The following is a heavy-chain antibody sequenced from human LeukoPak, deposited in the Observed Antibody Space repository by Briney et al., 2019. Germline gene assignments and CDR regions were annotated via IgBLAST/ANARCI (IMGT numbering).Heavy chain of an antibody. J-gene: IGHJ3*02. CDR1: GITFSSHA. V-gene: IGHV3-23*01. CDR2: ISGSGGST. CDR3: AKGYSGYDYPDDAFDI. Sequence: GGSLRLSCAASGITFSSHAMSWVRQAPGKGLEWVSAISGSGGSTYYADSVKGRFTISRDNSKNTLYLQMNSLRAEDTAVYYCAKGYSGYDYPDDAFDIWGQGTMVTVSS. D-gene: IGHD5-12*01.